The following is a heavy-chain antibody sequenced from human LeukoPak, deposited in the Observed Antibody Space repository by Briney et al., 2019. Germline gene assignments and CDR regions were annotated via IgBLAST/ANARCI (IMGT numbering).Heavy chain of an antibody. Sequence: ASVKVSCKASGYTFTGYYMHWVRQAPGQGLEWMGWINPNSGGTNYAQKFQGRVTMTRDTSISTAYMELSGLRSDDTAVYYCARDRRITATKINWFDPWGQGTLVTVSS. CDR2: INPNSGGT. CDR3: ARDRRITATKINWFDP. D-gene: IGHD1-20*01. CDR1: GYTFTGYY. V-gene: IGHV1-2*02. J-gene: IGHJ5*02.